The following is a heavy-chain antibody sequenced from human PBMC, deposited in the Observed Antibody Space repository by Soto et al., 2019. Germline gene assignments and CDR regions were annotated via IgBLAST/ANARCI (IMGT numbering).Heavy chain of an antibody. CDR3: ARDGHCTNGVCKNWFDP. J-gene: IGHJ5*02. CDR2: INAGNGNT. CDR1: GYTFTSYA. Sequence: GASVKVSCKASGYTFTSYAMHWVRQAPGQRLEWMGWINAGNGNTKYSQKFQGRVTITRDTSASTAYMELSSLRSEDTAVYYCARDGHCTNGVCKNWFDPWGQGTLVTVSS. D-gene: IGHD2-8*01. V-gene: IGHV1-3*01.